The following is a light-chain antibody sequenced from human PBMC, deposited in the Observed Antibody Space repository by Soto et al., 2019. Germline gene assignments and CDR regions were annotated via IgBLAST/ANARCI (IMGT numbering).Light chain of an antibody. Sequence: EIVMTQSPATLSVSPGERATLSCRASQSVSSNLAWYQQKPGQAPRLLIYGASSRSTGIPAKFSGSGSGTEFTLTISRLQADDFADNYGEHYNNRILFGQGTRLEIK. V-gene: IGKV3-15*01. CDR3: EHYNNRIL. CDR2: GAS. CDR1: QSVSSN. J-gene: IGKJ5*01.